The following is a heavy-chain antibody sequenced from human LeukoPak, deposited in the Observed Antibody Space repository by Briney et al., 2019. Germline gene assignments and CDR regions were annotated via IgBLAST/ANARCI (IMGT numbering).Heavy chain of an antibody. CDR1: GYTFTGYY. CDR2: INPNSGGT. D-gene: IGHD1-26*01. Sequence: GASVKVSCKASGYTFTGYYMHWVRQAPGQGLEWMGWINPNSGGTNYAQKFQGRVTMTRDTSISTAYMELGRLRSDDTAVYYCASEAVGARSSALNYYYYMDVWGKGTTVTVSS. V-gene: IGHV1-2*02. J-gene: IGHJ6*03. CDR3: ASEAVGARSSALNYYYYMDV.